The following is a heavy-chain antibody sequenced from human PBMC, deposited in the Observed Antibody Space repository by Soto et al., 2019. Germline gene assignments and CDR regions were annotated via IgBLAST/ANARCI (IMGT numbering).Heavy chain of an antibody. V-gene: IGHV3-74*01. J-gene: IGHJ6*03. CDR1: GFTFSSYW. D-gene: IGHD6-6*01. CDR3: ARWQLVGYYYYYMDV. CDR2: INSDGSST. Sequence: GGSLRLSCAASGFTFSSYWMHWVRQAPGKGLVWVSRINSDGSSTSYADSVKGRFTISRDNAKNTLYLQMNSLRAEDTAVYYFARWQLVGYYYYYMDVWGKGTTVTVSS.